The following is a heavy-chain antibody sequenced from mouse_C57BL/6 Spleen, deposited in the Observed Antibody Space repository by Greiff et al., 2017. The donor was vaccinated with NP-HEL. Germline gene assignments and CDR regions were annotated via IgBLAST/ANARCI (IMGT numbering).Heavy chain of an antibody. Sequence: VQLKESGPELVKPGASVKISCKASGYAFSSSWMNWVKQRPGKGLEWIGRIYPGDGDTNYNGKFKGKATLTADKSSSTAYMQLSSLTSEDSAVYFCARSRGAMDYWGQGTSVTVSS. CDR2: IYPGDGDT. V-gene: IGHV1-82*01. CDR3: ARSRGAMDY. CDR1: GYAFSSSW. J-gene: IGHJ4*01.